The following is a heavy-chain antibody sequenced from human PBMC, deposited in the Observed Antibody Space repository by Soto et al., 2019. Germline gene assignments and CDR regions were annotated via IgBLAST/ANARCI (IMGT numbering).Heavy chain of an antibody. Sequence: GGSLRLSCAASGFTFSSYSMNWVRQAPGKGLEWVSYISSSSSTIYYADSVKGRFTISRDNAKNSLYLQMNSLRGEDTAVYYCARATNSGSTQDAFDIWGQGTMVTVSS. J-gene: IGHJ3*02. CDR1: GFTFSSYS. CDR3: ARATNSGSTQDAFDI. V-gene: IGHV3-48*01. CDR2: ISSSSSTI. D-gene: IGHD1-26*01.